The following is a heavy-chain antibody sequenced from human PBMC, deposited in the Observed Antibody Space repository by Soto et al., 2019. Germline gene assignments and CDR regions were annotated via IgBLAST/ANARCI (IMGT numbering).Heavy chain of an antibody. V-gene: IGHV3-53*01. D-gene: IGHD3-22*01. CDR1: GFTFSSND. CDR2: IYSGGST. Sequence: EVQLVESGGGLIQPGGSLRLSCAASGFTFSSNDMNWVRQAPGKGLEWVSLIYSGGSTYYADSVKGRSTISRDKSKNTLYLQMSSLKAEDTAVYYCATRPLLPGAPWSQGTMVTVSS. J-gene: IGHJ3*01. CDR3: ATRPLLPGAP.